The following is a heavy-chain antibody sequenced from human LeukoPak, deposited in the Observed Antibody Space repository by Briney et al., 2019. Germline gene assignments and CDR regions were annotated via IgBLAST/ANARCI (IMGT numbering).Heavy chain of an antibody. D-gene: IGHD5-18*01. J-gene: IGHJ6*04. CDR2: ISSNGGST. Sequence: GGSLRLSCTASGFIFSSYSMHWVRQAPGKGLEFVSAISSNGGSTFYANSVKGRFTISRDTSKNTLYLQMGSLRAEDMAVYYCAREDLDTALLDVWGKGTTVTVSS. CDR3: AREDLDTALLDV. V-gene: IGHV3-64*01. CDR1: GFIFSSYS.